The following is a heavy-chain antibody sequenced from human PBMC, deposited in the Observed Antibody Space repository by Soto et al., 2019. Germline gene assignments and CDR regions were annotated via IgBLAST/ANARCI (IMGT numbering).Heavy chain of an antibody. CDR2: IYYSGST. CDR1: GGSISSSSYY. CDR3: ARHLDTAMVTFVDY. Sequence: PSETLSLTCTVSGGSISSSSYYWGWIRQPPGKGLEWIGSIYYSGSTYYNPSLKSRVTISVDTSKNQFSLKLSSVTAADTAVYYCARHLDTAMVTFVDYWGQGTLVTVSS. V-gene: IGHV4-39*01. D-gene: IGHD5-18*01. J-gene: IGHJ4*02.